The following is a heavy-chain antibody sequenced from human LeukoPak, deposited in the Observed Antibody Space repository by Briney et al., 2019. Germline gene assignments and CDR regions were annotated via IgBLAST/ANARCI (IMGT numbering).Heavy chain of an antibody. D-gene: IGHD5-12*01. CDR2: ITFSSSII. Sequence: PGGSLRLSCAASGFTFSGHAMVWVRQGPGKGLEWVSYITFSSSIIYYADSVKGRFTISRDNAKKSLYLQMNSLRAEDTAVYYCVRSLSDYDRNFDYWGQGTLSPSPQ. CDR3: VRSLSDYDRNFDY. V-gene: IGHV3-48*01. CDR1: GFTFSGHA. J-gene: IGHJ4*02.